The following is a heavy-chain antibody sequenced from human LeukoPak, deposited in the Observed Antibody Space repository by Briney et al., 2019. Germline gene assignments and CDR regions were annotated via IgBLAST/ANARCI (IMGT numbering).Heavy chain of an antibody. D-gene: IGHD6-19*01. J-gene: IGHJ6*02. Sequence: GGSLTLSCAASGFTFSSYSMSWIRQAPGKGLEWVSAISGSGGSTYYADPVKGRFTISRDNTKNTLYLQMNSLRAEDTAVYYCAKVTAVAGTETSDYYYYGMDVWGQGTTVTVSS. CDR2: ISGSGGST. CDR1: GFTFSSYS. V-gene: IGHV3-23*01. CDR3: AKVTAVAGTETSDYYYYGMDV.